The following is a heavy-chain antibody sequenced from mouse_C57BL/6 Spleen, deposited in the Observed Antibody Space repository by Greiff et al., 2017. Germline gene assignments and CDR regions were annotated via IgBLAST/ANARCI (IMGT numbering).Heavy chain of an antibody. V-gene: IGHV1-64*01. J-gene: IGHJ3*01. CDR1: GYTFTSYW. Sequence: VQLQQPGAELVKPGASVKLSCKASGYTFTSYWMHWVKQRPGQGLEWIGRIHPNSGSTNYNEKFKSKATLTVDKSSSTAYMHRSSLTSEDSAVYYCARDHYFGSSLFAYWGQGTLVTVSA. CDR2: IHPNSGST. D-gene: IGHD1-1*01. CDR3: ARDHYFGSSLFAY.